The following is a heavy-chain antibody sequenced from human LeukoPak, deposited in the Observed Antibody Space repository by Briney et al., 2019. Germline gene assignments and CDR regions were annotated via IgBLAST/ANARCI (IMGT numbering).Heavy chain of an antibody. J-gene: IGHJ4*02. CDR1: GGSISSYY. V-gene: IGHV4-59*12. CDR3: ARRGSSSWSR. D-gene: IGHD6-13*01. Sequence: SETLSLTCTVSGGSISSYYWSWLRQPPGKGLEWIGYIYYSGSTNYNPSLKSRVTISVDTSKNQFSLKLSSVTAADTAVYYCARRGSSSWSRWGQGTLVTVSS. CDR2: IYYSGST.